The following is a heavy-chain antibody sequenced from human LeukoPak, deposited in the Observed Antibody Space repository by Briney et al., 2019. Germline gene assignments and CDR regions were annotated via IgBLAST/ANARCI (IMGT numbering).Heavy chain of an antibody. CDR2: ISSSSSSR. D-gene: IGHD6-13*01. CDR1: GFTFSSYS. J-gene: IGHJ4*02. CDR3: ARPVSAAGTVDY. V-gene: IGHV3-48*04. Sequence: GGSLRLSCAASGFTFSSYSMNWVRQAPGKGREGGSYISSSSSSRYYADSVEGRFTISRDNAKNSLYLQMNSLRAEDTAVYYCARPVSAAGTVDYWGQGTLVTVSS.